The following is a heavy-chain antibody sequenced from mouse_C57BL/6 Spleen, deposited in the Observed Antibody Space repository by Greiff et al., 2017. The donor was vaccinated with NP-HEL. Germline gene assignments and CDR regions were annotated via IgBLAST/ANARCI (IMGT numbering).Heavy chain of an antibody. CDR3: ARSGLLRYFDV. D-gene: IGHD1-1*01. V-gene: IGHV1-18*01. J-gene: IGHJ1*03. CDR1: GYTFTDYN. CDR2: INPNNGGT. Sequence: VQLQQSGPELVKPGASVTIPCKASGYTFTDYNMDWVKQSHGKSLEWIGDINPNNGGTIYNQKFKGKATLTVDKSSSTAYMELRSLTSEDTSVYYCARSGLLRYFDVWGTGTTVTVSS.